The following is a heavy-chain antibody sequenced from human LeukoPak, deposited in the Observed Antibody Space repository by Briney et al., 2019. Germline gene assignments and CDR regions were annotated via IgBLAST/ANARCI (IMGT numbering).Heavy chain of an antibody. CDR2: ISGDGSST. V-gene: IGHV3-43*02. CDR3: AKDRGSGDSKKWDPIYCYYGMDV. CDR1: GFTFGDYA. Sequence: GGSLRLSCAASGFTFGDYAMNWVRQAPGKGLEWVSPISGDGSSTYYADSVKGRFTISRDNSKNSLYLQMNSLRTEDTALYYCAKDRGSGDSKKWDPIYCYYGMDVWGQGTTVTVSS. D-gene: IGHD1-26*01. J-gene: IGHJ6*02.